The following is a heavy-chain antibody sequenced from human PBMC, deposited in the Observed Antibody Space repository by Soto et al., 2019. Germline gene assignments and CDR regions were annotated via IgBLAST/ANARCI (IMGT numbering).Heavy chain of an antibody. CDR2: IKQDGSEK. Sequence: EVQLVESGGGLVQPGGSLRLSCAASGFTFSSYWMSWVRQAPGKGLEWVANIKQDGSEKYYVDSVKGRFTISRDNAKNSLDLQMNSLRAEDTAVYYCARDRRPGGYCSGGSCYDAFDIWGQGTMVTVSS. V-gene: IGHV3-7*01. CDR3: ARDRRPGGYCSGGSCYDAFDI. CDR1: GFTFSSYW. D-gene: IGHD2-15*01. J-gene: IGHJ3*02.